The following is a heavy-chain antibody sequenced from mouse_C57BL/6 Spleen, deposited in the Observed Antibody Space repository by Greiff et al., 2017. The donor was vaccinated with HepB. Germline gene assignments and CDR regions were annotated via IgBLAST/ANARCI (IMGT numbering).Heavy chain of an antibody. Sequence: VQLQQSGPELVKPGASVKISCKASGYSFTGYYMNWVKQSPEKSLEWIGEINPSTGGTTYNQKFKAKATLTVDKSSSTAYMQLKSLTSEDSAVYYCARRDFDYWGQGTTLTVSS. CDR1: GYSFTGYY. CDR2: INPSTGGT. J-gene: IGHJ2*01. CDR3: ARRDFDY. V-gene: IGHV1-42*01.